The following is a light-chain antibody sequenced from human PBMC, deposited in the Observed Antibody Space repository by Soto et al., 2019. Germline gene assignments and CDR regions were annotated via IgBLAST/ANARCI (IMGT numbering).Light chain of an antibody. V-gene: IGKV1-39*01. CDR2: AAS. CDR1: QSISSY. CDR3: PQSYNTPLT. J-gene: IGKJ3*01. Sequence: IHTTQPPPSLSASVGDRVTITCLASQSISSYLNWYQQKLGKATKFLIYAASSLRSGVPSRFSGSGSGTDFTLTISSLQPEDFATYYCPQSYNTPLTFGPGTKVDIK.